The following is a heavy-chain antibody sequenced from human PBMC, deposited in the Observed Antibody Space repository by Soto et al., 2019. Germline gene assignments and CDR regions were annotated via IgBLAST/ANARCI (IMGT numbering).Heavy chain of an antibody. CDR1: GDTFNFYS. D-gene: IGHD3-10*01. Sequence: QVQLVQSGAEVKRPGSSVKVSCKASGDTFNFYSINWVRQAPGLGLEWMGRVNPIVSISNYAQKFQGRVTMTGDKSTSTAYMELSSLRSEHTAIYYCASSYGSGYRAFDYWGQGALVTVSS. CDR3: ASSYGSGYRAFDY. J-gene: IGHJ4*02. CDR2: VNPIVSIS. V-gene: IGHV1-69*02.